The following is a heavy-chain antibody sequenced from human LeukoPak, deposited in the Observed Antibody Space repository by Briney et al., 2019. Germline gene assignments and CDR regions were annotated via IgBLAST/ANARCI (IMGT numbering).Heavy chain of an antibody. D-gene: IGHD3-22*01. V-gene: IGHV1-69*04. CDR1: GGTFSSYV. CDR3: ASPPADYYDSRDYFDY. CDR2: IIPILGIA. J-gene: IGHJ4*02. Sequence: SVKVSCKASGGTFSSYVISWVRQAPGQGLEWMGRIIPILGIANYAQKFQGRVTITADKSTSTAYMVLSSLRSEDTAVYYCASPPADYYDSRDYFDYWGQGTLVTVSS.